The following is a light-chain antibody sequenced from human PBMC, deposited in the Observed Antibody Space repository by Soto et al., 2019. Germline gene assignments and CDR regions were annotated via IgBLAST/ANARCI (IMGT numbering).Light chain of an antibody. J-gene: IGKJ5*01. CDR2: DAS. V-gene: IGKV1-33*01. Sequence: DIQMTQSPSSLFASVGDRFTITCQATQDINIYLNWYQQKPGKAPHLLIYDASNLEIGVPSRFSGSGSGTHFTFTISSLQTEDIGTYYCQQYDILPITFGRGTRLEIK. CDR1: QDINIY. CDR3: QQYDILPIT.